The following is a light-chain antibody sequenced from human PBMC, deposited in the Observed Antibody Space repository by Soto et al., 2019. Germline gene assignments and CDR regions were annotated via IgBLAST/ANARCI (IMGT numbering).Light chain of an antibody. Sequence: DIQMTQSPSSLSASVGDRVTITCRTSQPISDYLNWYQQKPGKAPTLLIYTTSNLQRGVPSRFRGSGSATHFTLTISSLQPEDFATYYCQQHYNTPRTFGQGTKVDIK. J-gene: IGKJ1*01. CDR1: QPISDY. CDR2: TTS. CDR3: QQHYNTPRT. V-gene: IGKV1-39*01.